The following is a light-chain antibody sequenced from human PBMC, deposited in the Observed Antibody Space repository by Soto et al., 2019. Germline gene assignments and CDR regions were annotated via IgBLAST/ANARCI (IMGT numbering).Light chain of an antibody. J-gene: IGKJ5*01. Sequence: EIVLTQSPATLSLSPGERATLSCRASQSVSSYLAWYQQKPGQAPRLLIYDASTRATGVPARFSGRGSGTELNIAISNPQSAEFAVDDGQQYTNWPPNTFGKSTRLE. CDR3: QQYTNWPPNT. CDR1: QSVSSY. CDR2: DAS. V-gene: IGKV3-11*01.